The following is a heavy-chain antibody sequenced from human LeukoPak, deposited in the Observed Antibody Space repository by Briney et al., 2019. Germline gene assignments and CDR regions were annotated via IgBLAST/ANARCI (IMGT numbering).Heavy chain of an antibody. J-gene: IGHJ4*02. V-gene: IGHV3-43*01. CDR1: GFTFDDYT. CDR2: ITWDGGST. D-gene: IGHD3-10*01. CDR3: AKGKNTGSYLSHVDY. Sequence: GGSLRLSCPASGFTFDDYTMHWVRPPPGKGLEWVSLITWDGGSTYYADSVKGRFPISRDNSKNTLYLQMNSLRTEDSALYYCAKGKNTGSYLSHVDYWGQETLVTVSS.